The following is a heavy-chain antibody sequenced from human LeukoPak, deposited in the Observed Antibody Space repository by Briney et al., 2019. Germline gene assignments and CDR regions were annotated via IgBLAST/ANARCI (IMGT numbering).Heavy chain of an antibody. V-gene: IGHV4-59*11. D-gene: IGHD5-24*01. Sequence: SETLSLTCSGSGASISSHYWSWIRQPPGKGLEWIGYIYYSVRTNYNPSLKSRVTISVDMPNNQFSLKMSSVTAADTAVYYCARTGDGYNYYNYYYMDVWGKGTTVTVTS. CDR1: GASISSHY. CDR3: ARTGDGYNYYNYYYMDV. CDR2: IYYSVRT. J-gene: IGHJ6*03.